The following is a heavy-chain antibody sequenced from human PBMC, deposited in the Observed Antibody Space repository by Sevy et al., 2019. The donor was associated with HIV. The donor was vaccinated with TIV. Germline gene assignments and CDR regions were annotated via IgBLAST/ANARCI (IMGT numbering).Heavy chain of an antibody. V-gene: IGHV1-2*02. Sequence: ASVKVSCKASGYTFTGYYMHWVRQAPGQGLEWMGWINPNRGGTNYAQKFQGRVTMTRDTSINTVYMELSRLRSDDTAVYYCARGSGSLGNAFDIWGQGTMVTVSS. CDR1: GYTFTGYY. CDR2: INPNRGGT. J-gene: IGHJ3*02. D-gene: IGHD1-26*01. CDR3: ARGSGSLGNAFDI.